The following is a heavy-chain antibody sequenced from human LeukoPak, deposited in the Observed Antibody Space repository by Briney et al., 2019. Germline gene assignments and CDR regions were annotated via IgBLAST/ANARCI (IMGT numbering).Heavy chain of an antibody. D-gene: IGHD3-10*01. CDR1: GGSFSGYY. V-gene: IGHV4-34*01. J-gene: IGHJ6*02. CDR2: INHSGST. CDR3: ARGFGGQAYYYYYGMDV. Sequence: SETRSLTCAVYGGSFSGYYWSWIRQPPGKGLEWIGEINHSGSTNYNPSLKSRVTVSVDTSKNQFSLKLSSVTAADTAVYYCARGFGGQAYYYYYGMDVWGQGTTVTVSS.